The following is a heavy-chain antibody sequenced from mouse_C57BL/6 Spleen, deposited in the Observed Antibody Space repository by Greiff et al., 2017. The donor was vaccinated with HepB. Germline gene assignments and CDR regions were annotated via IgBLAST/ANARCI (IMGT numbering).Heavy chain of an antibody. CDR3: TTDDGYSRFAY. V-gene: IGHV14-4*01. Sequence: VQLQQSGAELVRPGASVKLSCTASGFNIKDDYMHWVKQRPEQGLEWIGWIDPENGDTEYASKFQGKATITADTSSNTAYLQLSSLTSEDTAVYYSTTDDGYSRFAYWGQGTLVTVSA. CDR2: IDPENGDT. J-gene: IGHJ3*01. D-gene: IGHD2-3*01. CDR1: GFNIKDDY.